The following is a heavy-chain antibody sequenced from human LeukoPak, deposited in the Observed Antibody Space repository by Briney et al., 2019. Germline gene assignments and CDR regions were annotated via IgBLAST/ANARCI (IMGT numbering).Heavy chain of an antibody. V-gene: IGHV2-70*01. CDR3: ARSKIAVAAFDY. Sequence: SGPVLVKPTQTLTLTCTFSGFSLSTSGMCVSWIRQPPGKALEWLALIDWDDDEYYSTSLKTRLTISKDTSKNQVVLTMTNMDPVDTATYYCARSKIAVAAFDYWGQGTLVTVSS. CDR1: GFSLSTSGMC. CDR2: IDWDDDE. J-gene: IGHJ4*02. D-gene: IGHD6-19*01.